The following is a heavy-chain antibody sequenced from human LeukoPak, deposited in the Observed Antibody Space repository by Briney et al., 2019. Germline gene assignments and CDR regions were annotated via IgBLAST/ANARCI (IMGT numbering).Heavy chain of an antibody. J-gene: IGHJ5*02. CDR1: GGSTSSYY. D-gene: IGHD6-13*01. CDR2: IYYSGST. V-gene: IGHV4-59*01. Sequence: SETLSLTCTVSGGSTSSYYWSWIRQPPGKGLEWIGYIYYSGSTNYNPSLKSRVTISVDTSKNQFSLKLSSVTAADTAVYCCARGGSSWYHWFDPWGQGTLVTVSS. CDR3: ARGGSSWYHWFDP.